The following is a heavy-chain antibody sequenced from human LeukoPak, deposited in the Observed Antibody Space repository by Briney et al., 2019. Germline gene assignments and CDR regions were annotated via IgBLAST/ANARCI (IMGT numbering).Heavy chain of an antibody. J-gene: IGHJ4*02. CDR1: GFTFSSYS. Sequence: PGGSLRLSCAASGFTFSSYSMNWVRQAPGRGLEWVSTISGGGDYTSYADSVKGRFTISRDNSKNTLYLQMNGLRVEDSALYYCAKRRFLESTPYYFDYWGQGTLVTVSS. CDR3: AKRRFLESTPYYFDY. CDR2: ISGGGDYT. V-gene: IGHV3-23*01. D-gene: IGHD3-3*01.